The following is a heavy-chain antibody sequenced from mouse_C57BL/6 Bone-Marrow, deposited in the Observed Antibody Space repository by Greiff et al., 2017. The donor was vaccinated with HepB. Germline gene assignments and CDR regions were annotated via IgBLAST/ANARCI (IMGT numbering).Heavy chain of an antibody. CDR2: INSDGGST. J-gene: IGHJ3*01. CDR1: VYYFPSHD. V-gene: IGHV5-2*01. CDR3: ANGAWFAY. Sequence: DVLLVESGGGLVQPGASLKLSCETNVYYFPSHDMSWVRKTPEKRLELVAAINSDGGSTYYPDTMEGRFIISRDNTKKTLYLQMSSLRSEDTAVYCDANGAWFAYWGQGTLVTVSA.